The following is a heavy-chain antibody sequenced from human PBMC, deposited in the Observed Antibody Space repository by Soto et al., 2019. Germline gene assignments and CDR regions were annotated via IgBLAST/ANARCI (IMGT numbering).Heavy chain of an antibody. Sequence: SETLSLTCAVYGGSFIGYYCIFIRHPPFKGLEWIGEINHSGSTNYNPSLKSRVTISVDTSKNQFSLKLSSVTAADTAVYYCARASMFRPYYYYYGMDVWGQGTTVTVSS. V-gene: IGHV4-34*01. D-gene: IGHD3-10*02. J-gene: IGHJ6*02. CDR3: ARASMFRPYYYYYGMDV. CDR2: INHSGST. CDR1: GGSFIGYY.